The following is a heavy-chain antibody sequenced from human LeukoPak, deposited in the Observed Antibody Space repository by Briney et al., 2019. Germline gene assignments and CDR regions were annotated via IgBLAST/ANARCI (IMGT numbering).Heavy chain of an antibody. V-gene: IGHV3-48*01. J-gene: IGHJ4*02. CDR3: ARDGGPITMVRGVTPNQFDY. D-gene: IGHD3-10*01. Sequence: PWGSLRLSCAASGFTFSSYSMNWVRQAPGKGLEWVSYISSSSSTIYYADSVKGRFTISRDNAKNSLYLQMNSLRAEDTAVYYCARDGGPITMVRGVTPNQFDYWGQGTLVTVSS. CDR1: GFTFSSYS. CDR2: ISSSSSTI.